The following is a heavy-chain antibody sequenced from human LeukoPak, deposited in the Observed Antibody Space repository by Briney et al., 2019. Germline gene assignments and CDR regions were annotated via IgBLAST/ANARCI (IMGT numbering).Heavy chain of an antibody. CDR1: GYSISSGYY. V-gene: IGHV4-38-2*02. CDR2: IYHSGST. Sequence: SETLPLNCTVSGYSISSGYYWGWIRQPPAKALEWIGSIYHSGSTYYNPSLKSRVTISVDTSKNQFSLKLSSVTAADTAVYYCARESRGTMVRGVNLWGQGTLVTVSS. D-gene: IGHD3-10*01. J-gene: IGHJ4*02. CDR3: ARESRGTMVRGVNL.